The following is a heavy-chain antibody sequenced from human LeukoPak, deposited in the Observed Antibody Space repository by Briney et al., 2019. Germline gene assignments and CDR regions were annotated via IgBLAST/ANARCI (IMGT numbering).Heavy chain of an antibody. CDR1: GGSISSGGYC. J-gene: IGHJ4*02. V-gene: IGHV4-31*03. Sequence: SQTLSLTCTVSGGSISSGGYCWSWIRQHPGKGLEWIGYIYYSGSTYYNPSLKSRVTISVDTSKNQFSLKLSSVTAADTAVYYCAKGGPYSSSWGGKFDHWGQGTLVTVSS. CDR3: AKGGPYSSSWGGKFDH. D-gene: IGHD6-13*01. CDR2: IYYSGST.